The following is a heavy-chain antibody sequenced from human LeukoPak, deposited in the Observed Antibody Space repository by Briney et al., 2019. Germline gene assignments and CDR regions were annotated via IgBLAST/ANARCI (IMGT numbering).Heavy chain of an antibody. D-gene: IGHD4-17*01. CDR2: ISRDGGAT. CDR1: GFTFSSYA. J-gene: IGHJ6*02. V-gene: IGHV3-64D*09. CDR3: VKVTTLTTPYYGMDV. Sequence: GGSLRLSCSASGFTFSSYAMHWVRQAPGKGLEYVSAISRDGGATYYPDSVKVRFTISRDNSKNMLYLQMSSLRTEDTAIYYCVKVTTLTTPYYGMDVSGQGTTVTVSS.